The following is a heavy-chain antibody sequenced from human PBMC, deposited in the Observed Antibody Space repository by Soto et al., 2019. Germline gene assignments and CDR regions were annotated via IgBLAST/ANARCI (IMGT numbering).Heavy chain of an antibody. D-gene: IGHD5-18*01. V-gene: IGHV1-69*13. CDR2: ILPIFGTP. CDR3: ATQAEAPDTELLKGRAY. J-gene: IGHJ4*02. Sequence: GASVKVSCKASGGTFSNSSIIWVRQAPGQGLEWMGGILPIFGTPNYAQKFQGRLTISADEFSSTAYMELNILRSEDTAVYYCATQAEAPDTELLKGRAYWGQGSLVNVSS. CDR1: GGTFSNSS.